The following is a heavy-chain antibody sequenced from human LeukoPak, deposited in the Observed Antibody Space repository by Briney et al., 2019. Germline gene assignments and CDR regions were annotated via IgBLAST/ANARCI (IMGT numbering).Heavy chain of an antibody. Sequence: ASVKVSCKASGYTFTSCGFSWVRQAPGQGLEWMGWISAYNGNTNYAQKLQGRVTMTTDTSINTVYMELSRLRSDGTAVYYCAIAYCSRTSCYDYWGQGTLVTVSS. J-gene: IGHJ4*02. D-gene: IGHD2-2*01. CDR3: AIAYCSRTSCYDY. CDR1: GYTFTSCG. CDR2: ISAYNGNT. V-gene: IGHV1-18*01.